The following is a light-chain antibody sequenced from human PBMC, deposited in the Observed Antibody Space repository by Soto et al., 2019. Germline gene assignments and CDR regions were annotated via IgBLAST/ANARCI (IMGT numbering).Light chain of an antibody. J-gene: IGKJ1*01. V-gene: IGKV3-15*01. Sequence: EVVMTQSKDTLSVSPGKSASLSCRASESVSNNLAWYQQKPGQAPRLLVYGASTRATAIPARFSGGGSGTEFTLTISSLHPDDFATYYCQQYNILSTFGQGANVDIK. CDR2: GAS. CDR1: ESVSNN. CDR3: QQYNILST.